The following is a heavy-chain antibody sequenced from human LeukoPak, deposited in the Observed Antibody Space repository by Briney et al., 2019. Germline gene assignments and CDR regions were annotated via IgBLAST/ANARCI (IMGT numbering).Heavy chain of an antibody. J-gene: IGHJ4*02. D-gene: IGHD6-13*01. V-gene: IGHV1-69*05. CDR3: ARDRIAAAGTRGFDY. CDR1: GGTFSSYA. CDR2: IIPLFGTA. Sequence: SVKVSCKASGGTFSSYAISWVRHDPGQELEWMGRIIPLFGTANYAHKFQGRDTITTDESTSTAYMEPSSLRSEDTAVYYCARDRIAAAGTRGFDYWGQGTLVTVSS.